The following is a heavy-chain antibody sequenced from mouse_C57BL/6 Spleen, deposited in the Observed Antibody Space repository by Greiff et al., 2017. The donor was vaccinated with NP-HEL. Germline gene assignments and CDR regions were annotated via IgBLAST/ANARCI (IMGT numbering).Heavy chain of an antibody. CDR1: GFNIKDDY. Sequence: EVQLQESGAELVRPGASVKLSCTASGFNIKDDYMHWVKQRPEQGLEWIGWIDPENGDTEYASKFQGKATITADTSSNTAYLQLSSLTSEDTAVYYCTTKGNYVAYWGQGTLVTVSA. CDR2: IDPENGDT. D-gene: IGHD2-1*01. V-gene: IGHV14-4*01. CDR3: TTKGNYVAY. J-gene: IGHJ3*01.